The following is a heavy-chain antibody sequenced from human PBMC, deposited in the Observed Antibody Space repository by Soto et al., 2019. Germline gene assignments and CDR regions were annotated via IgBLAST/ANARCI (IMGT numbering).Heavy chain of an antibody. Sequence: GSLRLSCAASGFTFSSYGMHWVRQAPGKGLEWVAVISYDGSNKYYADSVKGRFTISRDNSKNTLYLQMNSLRAEDTAVYYCARDSSSWYYGGSNWFDPWGQGTLVTVSS. CDR3: ARDSSSWYYGGSNWFDP. CDR1: GFTFSSYG. D-gene: IGHD6-13*01. CDR2: ISYDGSNK. J-gene: IGHJ5*02. V-gene: IGHV3-30*03.